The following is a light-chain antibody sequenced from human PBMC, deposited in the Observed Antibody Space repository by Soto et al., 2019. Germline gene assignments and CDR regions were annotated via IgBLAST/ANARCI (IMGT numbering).Light chain of an antibody. J-gene: IGLJ3*02. CDR1: SSNIGNNY. CDR3: GTWDSSLGCV. V-gene: IGLV1-51*02. CDR2: ENN. Sequence: QAVVTQPPSVSAAPGQKVTISCSGSSSNIGNNYVSWYQQLPGTAPKLLIYENNKRPSGIPDRFSGSKSGTSATLGITGLQTGDEADYYCGTWDSSLGCVFGGGTKLTVL.